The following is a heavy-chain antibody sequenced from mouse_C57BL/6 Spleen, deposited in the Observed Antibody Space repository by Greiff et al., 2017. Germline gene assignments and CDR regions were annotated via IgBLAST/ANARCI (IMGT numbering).Heavy chain of an antibody. Sequence: EVQRVESGPGLVKPSQSLSLTCSVTGYSITSGYYWNWIRQFPGNKLEWMGYISYDGSNNYNPSFKNRISITRDTSKNQFFLKLNSVTTEDTATFYCARDEGYDYDPWLAYWGQGTLVTVSA. CDR2: ISYDGSN. J-gene: IGHJ3*01. D-gene: IGHD2-4*01. V-gene: IGHV3-6*01. CDR3: ARDEGYDYDPWLAY. CDR1: GYSITSGYY.